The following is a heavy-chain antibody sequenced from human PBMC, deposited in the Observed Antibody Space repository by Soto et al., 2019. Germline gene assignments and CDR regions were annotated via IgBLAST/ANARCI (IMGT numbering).Heavy chain of an antibody. Sequence: SETLSLTCTVSGGSISSYYWSWIRQPPGKGLEWIGYIYYSGSTNYNPSLKSRVTISVDTSKNQFSLKLSSVTAADTAVYYCARDLSPAARPVSTSRQGYWFDPWGQGTLVTVSS. CDR2: IYYSGST. CDR3: ARDLSPAARPVSTSRQGYWFDP. J-gene: IGHJ5*02. D-gene: IGHD6-6*01. CDR1: GGSISSYY. V-gene: IGHV4-59*01.